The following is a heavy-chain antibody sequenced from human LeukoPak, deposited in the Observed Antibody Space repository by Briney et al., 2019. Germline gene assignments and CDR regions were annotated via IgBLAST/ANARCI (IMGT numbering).Heavy chain of an antibody. V-gene: IGHV4-38-2*02. CDR1: GYSISSGYY. CDR3: ARDRIGSDYGDNMLFDY. CDR2: IYHSGGT. J-gene: IGHJ4*02. D-gene: IGHD4-17*01. Sequence: SETLSLTCTVSGYSISSGYYRGWIRQPPGKGLEWIGSIYHSGGTFYNPSLKSRVSISVDTSKNQFSLRLTSVTAADTAVYYCARDRIGSDYGDNMLFDYWGQGTLVTVSS.